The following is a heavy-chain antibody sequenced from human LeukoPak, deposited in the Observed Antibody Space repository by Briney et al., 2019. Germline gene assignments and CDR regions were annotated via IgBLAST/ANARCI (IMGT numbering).Heavy chain of an antibody. J-gene: IGHJ4*02. Sequence: PGGSLRLSCAASGFSFTDYYMSWIRQAPGKGLESLSYISGSSSHTNYADSVKGRFTISRDNAENSLFLEMNSLRADDTAVYYCARNPAAGTADYWGQGTLVTV. V-gene: IGHV3-11*06. D-gene: IGHD6-13*01. CDR3: ARNPAAGTADY. CDR2: ISGSSSHT. CDR1: GFSFTDYY.